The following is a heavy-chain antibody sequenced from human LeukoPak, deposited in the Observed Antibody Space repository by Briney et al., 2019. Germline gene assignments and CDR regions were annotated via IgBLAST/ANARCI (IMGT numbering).Heavy chain of an antibody. J-gene: IGHJ6*03. CDR1: GGSISSYY. Sequence: SETLSLTCTVSGGSISSYYWSWLRQPPGKGLEWIGYIYNSGSTNYNPSLKSRVTISVDTSKNQFSLKLSSVTAADTAVYYCARVGNSYGYYMDVWGKGTTVTVSS. CDR3: ARVGNSYGYYMDV. V-gene: IGHV4-59*01. CDR2: IYNSGST. D-gene: IGHD5-18*01.